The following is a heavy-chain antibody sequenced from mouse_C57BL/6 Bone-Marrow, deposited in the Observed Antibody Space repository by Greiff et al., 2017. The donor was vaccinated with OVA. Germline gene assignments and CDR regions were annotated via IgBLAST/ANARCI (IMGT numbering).Heavy chain of an antibody. Sequence: EVKLQESGAELVRPGASVKLSCTASGFNIKDDYMHWVKERPEQGLEWIGWIDPENGDTEYGSKFQGKATITADTSSKTVYLHLSSLTSEDTAVYYCTTYRYWGQGTTLTVSS. V-gene: IGHV14-4*01. CDR2: IDPENGDT. CDR3: TTYRY. CDR1: GFNIKDDY. J-gene: IGHJ2*01.